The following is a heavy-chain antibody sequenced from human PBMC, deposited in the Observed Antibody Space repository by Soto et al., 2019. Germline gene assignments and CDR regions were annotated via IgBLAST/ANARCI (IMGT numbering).Heavy chain of an antibody. J-gene: IGHJ4*02. D-gene: IGHD3-22*01. CDR2: IYYSGST. CDR3: ASDYYDSSGAYFDY. CDR1: GGSVSSGSYY. V-gene: IGHV4-61*01. Sequence: SETLSLTCTVSGGSVSSGSYYWSWIRQPPGKGLEWIGYIYYSGSTNYNPSLKSRVTISVDTSKNQFSLKLSSVTAADTAVYYCASDYYDSSGAYFDYWGQGTLVTVPQ.